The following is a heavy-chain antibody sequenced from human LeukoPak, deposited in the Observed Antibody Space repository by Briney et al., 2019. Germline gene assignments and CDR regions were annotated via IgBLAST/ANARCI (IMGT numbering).Heavy chain of an antibody. CDR1: GFPFSNYG. CDR3: AKKRTPYYDILTGNFDY. D-gene: IGHD3-9*01. J-gene: IGHJ4*02. CDR2: ISYDGSNK. V-gene: IGHV3-30*18. Sequence: GRSLRLSCAASGFPFSNYGMHWVRQAPGKGLEWVAVISYDGSNKYYADSVKGRFTISRDNSKNTLYLQMNSLRAEDTAVYYCAKKRTPYYDILTGNFDYWGQGTLVTVSS.